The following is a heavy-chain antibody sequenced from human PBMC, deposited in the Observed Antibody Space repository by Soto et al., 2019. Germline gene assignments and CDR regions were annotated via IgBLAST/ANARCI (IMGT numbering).Heavy chain of an antibody. J-gene: IGHJ6*02. CDR3: TTHCSSTSCYAAWWYGMDV. CDR2: IKSKTDGGTT. CDR1: GFTFSNAW. Sequence: GGSLRLSCAASGFTFSNAWMNWVRQAPGKGLEWVGRIKSKTDGGTTDYAAPVKGRFTISRDDSKNTLYLQMNSLKTEDTAVYYCTTHCSSTSCYAAWWYGMDVWGQGTTVTVSS. V-gene: IGHV3-15*07. D-gene: IGHD2-2*01.